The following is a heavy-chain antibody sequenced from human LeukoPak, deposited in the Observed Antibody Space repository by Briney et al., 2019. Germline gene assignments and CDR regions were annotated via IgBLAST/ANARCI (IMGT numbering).Heavy chain of an antibody. Sequence: GGSLRLSCAASGFTFSNYAMNWVRQAPGRGLEWASAINPSGDSTYYADSVKGWFTISRDNSKNTLYLQMNSLRAEDTAVYFCAKAGTHSYFDDWGQGTLVTVSA. D-gene: IGHD6-19*01. V-gene: IGHV3-23*01. CDR1: GFTFSNYA. CDR2: INPSGDST. CDR3: AKAGTHSYFDD. J-gene: IGHJ4*02.